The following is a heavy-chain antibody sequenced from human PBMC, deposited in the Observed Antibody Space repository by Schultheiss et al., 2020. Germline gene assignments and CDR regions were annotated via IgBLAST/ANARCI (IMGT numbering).Heavy chain of an antibody. CDR3: ARDQVGYASLFGY. V-gene: IGHV1-2*02. D-gene: IGHD3-16*01. CDR2: INPNSGGT. J-gene: IGHJ4*02. Sequence: ASVKVSCKASGYTFTGYYMHWVRQAPGQGLEWMGWINPNSGGTNYAKKLQGRVTMTRDTSISTAYMELSRLRSDDTAVYYCARDQVGYASLFGYWGQGALVTVSS. CDR1: GYTFTGYY.